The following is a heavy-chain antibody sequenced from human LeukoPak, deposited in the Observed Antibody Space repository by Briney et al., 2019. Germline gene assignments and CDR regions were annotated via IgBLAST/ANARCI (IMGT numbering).Heavy chain of an antibody. CDR3: ARGLRDCSGSSCQYYFDY. D-gene: IGHD2-15*01. J-gene: IGHJ4*02. CDR1: GYTFTSYY. Sequence: ASVKVSCKASGYTFTSYYMHWVRQAPGQGLEWMGIINPSGGSTSYAQKFQGRVTMTRDTSTSTVYMELSSLRSEDTAVYYCARGLRDCSGSSCQYYFDYWGQGTLVTVSS. V-gene: IGHV1-46*01. CDR2: INPSGGST.